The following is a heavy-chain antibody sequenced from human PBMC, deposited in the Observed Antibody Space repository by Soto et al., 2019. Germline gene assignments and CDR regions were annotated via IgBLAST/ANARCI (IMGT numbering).Heavy chain of an antibody. V-gene: IGHV3-23*01. CDR1: GFTFSSYA. D-gene: IGHD6-19*01. CDR3: AKDLAVTVAGTVDY. CDR2: ISGSGGST. Sequence: EVQLLESGGGLVQPGGSLRLSCAASGFTFSSYAMSWVRQAPGKGLEWVSAISGSGGSTYYADSVKGRFTISRDNSKNTLYLKMSSLRAEETAVYYCAKDLAVTVAGTVDYWGQGTLVTVSS. J-gene: IGHJ4*02.